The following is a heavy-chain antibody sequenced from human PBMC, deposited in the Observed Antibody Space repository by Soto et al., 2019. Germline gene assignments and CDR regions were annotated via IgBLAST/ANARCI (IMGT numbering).Heavy chain of an antibody. D-gene: IGHD2-2*02. J-gene: IGHJ6*02. CDR3: ARDNVVRGIVVVPAAIGPEYYGMDV. Sequence: SVKVSCKASGGTFSSYAISWVRQAPGQGLEWMGGIIPIFGTANYAQKFQGRVTITADESTSTAYMELSSLRSEDTAVYYCARDNVVRGIVVVPAAIGPEYYGMDVWGQGTTVTVSS. CDR2: IIPIFGTA. V-gene: IGHV1-69*13. CDR1: GGTFSSYA.